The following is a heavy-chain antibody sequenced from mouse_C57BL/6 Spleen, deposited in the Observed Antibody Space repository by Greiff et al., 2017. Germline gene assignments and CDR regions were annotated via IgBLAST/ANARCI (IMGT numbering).Heavy chain of an antibody. J-gene: IGHJ3*01. CDR3: ARDQKGGSPWFAY. V-gene: IGHV5-4*01. D-gene: IGHD1-1*02. CDR2: ISDGGSYT. Sequence: EVQGVESGGGLVKPGGSLKLSCAASGFTFSSYAMSWVRQTPEKRLEWVATISDGGSYTYYPDNVKGRFTISRDNAKNNLYLQMSHLKSEDTAMYYCARDQKGGSPWFAYWGQGTLVTVSA. CDR1: GFTFSSYA.